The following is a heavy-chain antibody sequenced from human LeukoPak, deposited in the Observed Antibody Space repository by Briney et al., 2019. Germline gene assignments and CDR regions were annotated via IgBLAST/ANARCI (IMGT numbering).Heavy chain of an antibody. D-gene: IGHD1-26*01. Sequence: GGSLRLSCAASGFTFSSYTMNWVRQAPGKGLEWVSSIHSSSGSIYYADSLKGRFTISRDNAKNTLYLQMNSLRAEDTAVYYCARLPSSGSFAFDIWGQGTMVSVSS. CDR2: IHSSSGSI. V-gene: IGHV3-21*01. CDR1: GFTFSSYT. J-gene: IGHJ3*02. CDR3: ARLPSSGSFAFDI.